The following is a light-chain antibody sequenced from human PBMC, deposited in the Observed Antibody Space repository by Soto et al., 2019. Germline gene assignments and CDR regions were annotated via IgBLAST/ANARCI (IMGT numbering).Light chain of an antibody. CDR1: QSVSSSY. V-gene: IGKV3-20*01. CDR3: QQYGSSGWT. J-gene: IGKJ1*01. CDR2: GAS. Sequence: EIVLTQSPGTLSLSPGERATLSCRASQSVSSSYLAWYQQKPGQAPRLLIYGASSRATGIPDRFSGSGSGIDFTLTISRLEPEDFAVYYCQQYGSSGWTFGQGTKVETK.